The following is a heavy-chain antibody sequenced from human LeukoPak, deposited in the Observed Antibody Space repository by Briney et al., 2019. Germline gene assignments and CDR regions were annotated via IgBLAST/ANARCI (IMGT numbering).Heavy chain of an antibody. CDR2: IYHSGST. V-gene: IGHV4-38-2*02. Sequence: SETLSLTCTVSGYSISSGYYWGWIRQPPGKGLEWIGSIYHSGSTYYNPSLKSRVTISVDTSKNQFSLKLSSVTAADTAVYYCARRSVAKGSAFDIWGQGTMVTVSS. CDR1: GYSISSGYY. J-gene: IGHJ3*02. CDR3: ARRSVAKGSAFDI. D-gene: IGHD4-23*01.